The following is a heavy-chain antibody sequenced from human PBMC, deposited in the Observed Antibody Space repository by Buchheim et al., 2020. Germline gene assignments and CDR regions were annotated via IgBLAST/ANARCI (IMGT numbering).Heavy chain of an antibody. D-gene: IGHD3-3*01. CDR3: ATLDREWLPRS. J-gene: IGHJ5*02. V-gene: IGHV3-23*01. CDR2: ISPTNNNT. CDR1: GLTFNNYA. Sequence: EVQLLESGGGLVQPGGSLRLSCAASGLTFNNYARIWVRQAPGKGLEWVSIISPTNNNTYYADPVRGRFSISSDTSKNMVFLQMNNLRADDSAVYYCATLDREWLPRSWGQGTL.